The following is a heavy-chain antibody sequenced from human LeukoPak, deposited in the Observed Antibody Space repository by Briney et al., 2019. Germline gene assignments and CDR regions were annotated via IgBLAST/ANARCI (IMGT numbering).Heavy chain of an antibody. Sequence: PGGSLRLSCAASGFTFSSYGMHWVRQAPGKGLEWVAVIWYDGSNKYYADSVKGRFTISRDNSKNTLYLQMNSLRAEDTAVYYCAREWKAAADDPWYYYYGMDVWGQGTTVTVSS. CDR2: IWYDGSNK. CDR3: AREWKAAADDPWYYYYGMDV. V-gene: IGHV3-33*01. J-gene: IGHJ6*02. D-gene: IGHD6-13*01. CDR1: GFTFSSYG.